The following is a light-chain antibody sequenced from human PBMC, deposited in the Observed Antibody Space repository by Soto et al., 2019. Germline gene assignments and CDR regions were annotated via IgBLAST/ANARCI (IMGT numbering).Light chain of an antibody. CDR3: QPYNNWPPST. V-gene: IGKV3-15*01. CDR1: QSVSSN. J-gene: IGKJ2*01. Sequence: EIVMTQSPATLSVSPGERATLSCRASQSVSSNLAWYQQKPGQAPRLLIYGASTRATGIPARFSGSGSGTEFNLTISSLQSEDFAVYYCQPYNNWPPSTFGQGTQLEIK. CDR2: GAS.